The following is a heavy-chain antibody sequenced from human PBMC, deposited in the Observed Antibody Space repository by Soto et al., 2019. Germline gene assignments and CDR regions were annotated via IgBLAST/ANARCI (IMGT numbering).Heavy chain of an antibody. D-gene: IGHD6-13*01. Sequence: SETMSLTCTVSGGSISSYYWSWIRQPPGKGLEWIGYIYYSGSTNYNPSLKSRVTISVDTSKNQFSLKLSSVTAADTAVYYCARRRYSSSWRAFDYWGQGTLVTVSS. CDR1: GGSISSYY. CDR2: IYYSGST. V-gene: IGHV4-59*12. CDR3: ARRRYSSSWRAFDY. J-gene: IGHJ4*02.